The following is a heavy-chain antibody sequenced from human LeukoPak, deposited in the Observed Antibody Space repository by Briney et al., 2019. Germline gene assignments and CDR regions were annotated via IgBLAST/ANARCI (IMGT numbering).Heavy chain of an antibody. V-gene: IGHV1-8*01. CDR2: VNPNNGDT. CDR3: ASAVAGTNAFDI. Sequence: ASVKVSCKASGYTFTSYDIHWVRQATGQGLEWMGWVNPNNGDTGYAQKFQGRVTVTRDTSISTAYMELSSLRSEDTAVYYCASAVAGTNAFDIWGQGTMVTVSS. CDR1: GYTFTSYD. D-gene: IGHD6-19*01. J-gene: IGHJ3*02.